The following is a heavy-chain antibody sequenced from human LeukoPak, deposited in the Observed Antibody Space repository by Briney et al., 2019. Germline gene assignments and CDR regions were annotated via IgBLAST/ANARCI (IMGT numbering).Heavy chain of an antibody. CDR3: ARRGSYYSCYLDY. CDR2: IIPIFGTA. V-gene: IGHV1-69*13. Sequence: SVKVSCKASGGTFSSYAISWVRQAPGQGLEWMGGIIPIFGTANYAQKFQGRVTITADESTSTAYMELSSLRSEDTAVYYCARRGSYYSCYLDYWGQGTLVTVSS. CDR1: GGTFSSYA. J-gene: IGHJ4*02. D-gene: IGHD1-26*01.